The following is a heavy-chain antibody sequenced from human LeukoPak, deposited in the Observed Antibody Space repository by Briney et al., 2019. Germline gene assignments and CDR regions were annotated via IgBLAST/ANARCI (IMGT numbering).Heavy chain of an antibody. V-gene: IGHV4-30-4*01. CDR3: ARLYSSSWYFDY. Sequence: PSQTLSLTCTVSGGSISSGDYYWSWIRQPPGQGLEWIGYIYYSRITYYNPSLKSRLTISVDTSKNQFSLKVTSVTAADTAVYYCARLYSSSWYFDYWGQGSLVTVSS. CDR2: IYYSRIT. J-gene: IGHJ4*02. D-gene: IGHD6-13*01. CDR1: GGSISSGDYY.